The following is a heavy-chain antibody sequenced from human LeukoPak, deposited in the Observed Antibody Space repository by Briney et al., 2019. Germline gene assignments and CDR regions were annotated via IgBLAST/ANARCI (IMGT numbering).Heavy chain of an antibody. V-gene: IGHV1-18*01. CDR2: ISAYNGNT. Sequence: ASVKVSCKASGYTFTSFGISWVRQAPGQGLEWMGWISAYNGNTNYAQKLQGRVTMTTDTSTSTAYMELRSLRSDDTAVYYCARAEYYDILTGSPLDYWGQGTLVTVSS. CDR3: ARAEYYDILTGSPLDY. CDR1: GYTFTSFG. J-gene: IGHJ4*02. D-gene: IGHD3-9*01.